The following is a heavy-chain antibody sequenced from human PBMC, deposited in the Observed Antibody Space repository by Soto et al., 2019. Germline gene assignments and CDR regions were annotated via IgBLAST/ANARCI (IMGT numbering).Heavy chain of an antibody. Sequence: EVQLVESGGGVVRPGGSLRLSCAASGFTFDDYGMSWVRQAPGKGLEWVSGINWNGGSTGYADSVKGRFTISRDNAKNSLYLQMNSLRAEDTALYYCARDPSGWIYYYYYGMDVWSQGTTVTVSS. CDR1: GFTFDDYG. J-gene: IGHJ6*02. V-gene: IGHV3-20*04. CDR2: INWNGGST. D-gene: IGHD6-19*01. CDR3: ARDPSGWIYYYYYGMDV.